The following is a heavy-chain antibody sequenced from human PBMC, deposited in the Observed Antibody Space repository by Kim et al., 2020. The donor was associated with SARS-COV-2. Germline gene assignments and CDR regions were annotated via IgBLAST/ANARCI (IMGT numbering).Heavy chain of an antibody. Sequence: SETLSLTCIVSGGSISSSSYYWGWIRQPPGKGLEWIGSIYYSGSTYYNPSLKSRVTISVDTSKNQFSLKLSSVTAADTAVYYCARHQTSITMIVVVWADAFDIWGQGTMVTVSS. CDR2: IYYSGST. CDR3: ARHQTSITMIVVVWADAFDI. V-gene: IGHV4-39*01. J-gene: IGHJ3*02. D-gene: IGHD3-22*01. CDR1: GGSISSSSYY.